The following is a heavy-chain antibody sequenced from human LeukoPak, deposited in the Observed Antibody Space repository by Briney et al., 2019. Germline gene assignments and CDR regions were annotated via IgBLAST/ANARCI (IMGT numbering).Heavy chain of an antibody. CDR1: GYTFTSYY. V-gene: IGHV1-46*01. D-gene: IGHD4-17*01. J-gene: IGHJ6*03. CDR3: ARDSWLGDYGDYRWYYYMDV. Sequence: ASMKVSCKASGYTFTSYYMHWVRQAPGQGLEWMGIINPSGGSTSYAQKFQGRVTMTRDTSTSTVYMELSSLRSEDTAVYYCARDSWLGDYGDYRWYYYMDVWGKGTTVTVSS. CDR2: INPSGGST.